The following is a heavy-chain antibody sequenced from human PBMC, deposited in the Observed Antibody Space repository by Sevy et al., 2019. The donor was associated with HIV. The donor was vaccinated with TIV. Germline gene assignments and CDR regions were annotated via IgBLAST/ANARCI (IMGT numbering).Heavy chain of an antibody. D-gene: IGHD6-19*01. CDR1: GFSFSGYG. J-gene: IGHJ4*02. Sequence: GGSLRLSCAASGFSFSGYGMHWVRQAPGKGLEWVAVIWYDGTNKEYKDSVKGRYTISRDNSKNTLYLQMNSLRAEDTAVYYCARERIAVAGMGYYFDFWGQRILVTVSS. CDR3: ARERIAVAGMGYYFDF. CDR2: IWYDGTNK. V-gene: IGHV3-33*01.